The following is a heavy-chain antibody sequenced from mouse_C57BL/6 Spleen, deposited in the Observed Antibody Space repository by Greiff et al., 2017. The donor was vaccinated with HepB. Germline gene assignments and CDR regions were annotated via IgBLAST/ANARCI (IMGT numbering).Heavy chain of an antibody. CDR3: ASGDRVYSPFDY. V-gene: IGHV1-72*01. CDR1: GYTFTSYW. J-gene: IGHJ2*01. Sequence: QVQLQQSGAELVKPGASVKLSCKASGYTFTSYWMHWVKQRPGRGLEWIGRIDPNSGGTKYNEKFKSKATLTVDKSSSTADMQLSSLTSEDSAVYYCASGDRVYSPFDYWGQGTTLTVSS. D-gene: IGHD1-1*01. CDR2: IDPNSGGT.